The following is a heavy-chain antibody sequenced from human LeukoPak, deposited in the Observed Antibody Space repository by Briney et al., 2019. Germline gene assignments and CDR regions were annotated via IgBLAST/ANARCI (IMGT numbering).Heavy chain of an antibody. J-gene: IGHJ4*02. Sequence: SVTVSCKASGGTFSSYAISWVRQAPGQGLEWMGRIIPILGIANYAQKFQGRVTITADKSTSTAYMALSSLRSEDTAVYYCARGSSGWYIDYTGQGTLVTVSS. CDR3: ARGSSGWYIDY. D-gene: IGHD6-19*01. CDR2: IIPILGIA. CDR1: GGTFSSYA. V-gene: IGHV1-69*04.